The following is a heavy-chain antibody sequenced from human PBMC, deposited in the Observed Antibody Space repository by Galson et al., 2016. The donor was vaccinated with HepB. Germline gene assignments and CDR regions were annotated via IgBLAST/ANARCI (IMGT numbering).Heavy chain of an antibody. J-gene: IGHJ6*02. Sequence: SVKVSCKASGYTFTRYVISWVRQAPGQGLEWMGWINTSKGNTYYAQKFQGRVTLTIDTSTSTAYMELRSLISEDKAVYYCAKSSTASGGNGNYYYYGMDVRGRGTPVTVSS. V-gene: IGHV1-18*01. CDR2: INTSKGNT. D-gene: IGHD4-23*01. CDR3: AKSSTASGGNGNYYYYGMDV. CDR1: GYTFTRYV.